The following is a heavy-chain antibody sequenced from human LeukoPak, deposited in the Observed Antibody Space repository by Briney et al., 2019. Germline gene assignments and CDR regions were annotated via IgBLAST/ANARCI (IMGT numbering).Heavy chain of an antibody. J-gene: IGHJ6*02. CDR3: AAAPSSGWFLEGMDV. CDR2: IYYSGST. Sequence: SETLSLTCTVSGGSITSGGYYWSWIRQHPGKGLEWIGYIYYSGSTYYNPSLKSRVTISVDTSKNQFSLKLSSVTAADTAVYYCAAAPSSGWFLEGMDVWGQGTTVTVSS. V-gene: IGHV4-31*03. CDR1: GGSITSGGYY. D-gene: IGHD6-19*01.